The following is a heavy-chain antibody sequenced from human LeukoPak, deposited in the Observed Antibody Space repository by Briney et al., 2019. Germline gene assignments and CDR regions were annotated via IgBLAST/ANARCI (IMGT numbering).Heavy chain of an antibody. CDR1: GFTFSSYS. D-gene: IGHD6-13*01. CDR3: AREVQQLDIPGLHTLYYFDY. V-gene: IGHV3-21*01. Sequence: GGSLRLSCAASGFTFSSYSMNWVRQAPGKGLEWVSSISSSSSYIYYADSVKGRFTISRDNAKNSLYLQMNSLRAEDTAVYYCAREVQQLDIPGLHTLYYFDYWGQGTLVTVSS. CDR2: ISSSSSYI. J-gene: IGHJ4*02.